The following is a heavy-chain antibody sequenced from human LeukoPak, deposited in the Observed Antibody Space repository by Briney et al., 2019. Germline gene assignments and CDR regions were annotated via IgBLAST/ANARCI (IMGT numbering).Heavy chain of an antibody. V-gene: IGHV3-7*01. J-gene: IGHJ3*02. CDR2: MRPDGREI. CDR3: ARDAGRREDI. CDR1: GFSFSNSW. D-gene: IGHD1-1*01. Sequence: PGGSLRLSCAASGFSFSNSWMTWARQTPGKGLEWVANMRPDGREIYYVDSVKGRFTISRDNAKNSLYLQMNSLRAEDTAVYYCARDAGRREDIWGQETMVTVS.